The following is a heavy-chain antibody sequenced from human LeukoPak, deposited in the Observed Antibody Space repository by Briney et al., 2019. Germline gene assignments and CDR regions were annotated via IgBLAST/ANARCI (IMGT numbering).Heavy chain of an antibody. CDR2: ITTSGGST. D-gene: IGHD3-10*01. Sequence: GGSLRLSCAASGFTFSSYAMSWVRQAPGEGLEWVSSITTSGGSTYYADSVKGRFTISRDNAENTLYLQMNSLRAEDTAVYYCAKDHYVSGRYDAFDIWGQGTMVTVSS. CDR1: GFTFSSYA. CDR3: AKDHYVSGRYDAFDI. V-gene: IGHV3-23*01. J-gene: IGHJ3*02.